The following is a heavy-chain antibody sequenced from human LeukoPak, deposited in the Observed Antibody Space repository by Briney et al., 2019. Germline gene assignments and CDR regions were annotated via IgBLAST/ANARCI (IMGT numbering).Heavy chain of an antibody. CDR1: GFTFSSYG. V-gene: IGHV3-30*18. D-gene: IGHD3-10*01. CDR2: ISYDGSNR. J-gene: IGHJ4*02. Sequence: GGSLRLSCAASGFTFSSYGMHWVRQAPGKGLEWVAVISYDGSNRYYADSVKGRFTISRGNSKNTLYLQMNSLRAEDTAVYYCAKDSSPLGELLYPDYFDYWGQGTLVTVSS. CDR3: AKDSSPLGELLYPDYFDY.